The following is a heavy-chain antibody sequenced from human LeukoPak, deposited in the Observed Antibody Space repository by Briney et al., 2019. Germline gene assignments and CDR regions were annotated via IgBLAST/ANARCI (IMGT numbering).Heavy chain of an antibody. CDR3: ARVRVALPSY. D-gene: IGHD3-3*01. Sequence: KPSETLSLTCTVSGYSISSGYYWGWIRQPPGKGLEWIGSIYHSGSTYYNPSLKSRVTISVDTSKNQFSLKLSSVTAADTAVYYCARVRVALPSYWGQGTLVTVSS. CDR2: IYHSGST. V-gene: IGHV4-38-2*02. CDR1: GYSISSGYY. J-gene: IGHJ4*02.